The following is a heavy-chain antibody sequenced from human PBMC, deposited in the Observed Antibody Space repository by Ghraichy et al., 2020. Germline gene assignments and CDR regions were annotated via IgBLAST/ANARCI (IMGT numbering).Heavy chain of an antibody. CDR2: IKSKTDGGTT. J-gene: IGHJ4*02. CDR3: TSWLSSGWSLYYFDY. D-gene: IGHD6-19*01. CDR1: GFTFSNAW. V-gene: IGHV3-15*01. Sequence: GGSLRLSCAASGFTFSNAWMSWVRQAPGKGLEWVGRIKSKTDGGTTDYAAPVKGRFTISRDDSKNTLYLQMNSLKTEDTAVYYCTSWLSSGWSLYYFDYWGQGTLVTVSS.